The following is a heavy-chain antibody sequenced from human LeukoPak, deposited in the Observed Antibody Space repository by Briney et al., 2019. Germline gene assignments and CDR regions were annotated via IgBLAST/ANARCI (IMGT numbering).Heavy chain of an antibody. V-gene: IGHV4-30-2*01. J-gene: IGHJ5*02. CDR1: GGSISSGGYS. Sequence: TLSLTCAVSGGSISSGGYSWSWIRQPPGKGLEWIGYIYHSGSTYYNPSLKSRVTISVDRSKNQFSLKLSSVTAADTAVYYCARVPDYGSGSHPGWFDPWGQGTLVTVSS. CDR3: ARVPDYGSGSHPGWFDP. CDR2: IYHSGST. D-gene: IGHD3-10*01.